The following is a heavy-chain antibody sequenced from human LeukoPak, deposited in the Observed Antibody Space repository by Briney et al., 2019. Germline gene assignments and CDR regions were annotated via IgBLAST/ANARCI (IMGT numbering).Heavy chain of an antibody. J-gene: IGHJ6*02. CDR1: GDAFTGYY. CDR2: INPNSGGT. Sequence: GASVKVSCKASGDAFTGYYMHWVRQAPGQGREWRGGINPNSGGTNYAQKFQGRVTMTRDTSTSTAYMELSRLRSDDTAVYYCARDIVVVPAAANYYYYGMDVWGQGTTVTVSS. D-gene: IGHD2-2*01. V-gene: IGHV1-2*02. CDR3: ARDIVVVPAAANYYYYGMDV.